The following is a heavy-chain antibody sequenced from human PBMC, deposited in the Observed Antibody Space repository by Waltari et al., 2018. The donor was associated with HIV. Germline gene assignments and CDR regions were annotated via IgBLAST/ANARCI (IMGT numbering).Heavy chain of an antibody. CDR3: ARRAYHGSGSLSDYYFDY. CDR2: NNHGDQET. CDR1: GYSFTNYW. D-gene: IGHD3-10*01. J-gene: IGHJ4*02. Sequence: EVQLVQSGAEVKDPGESLKISCKGSGYSFTNYWIGWVRRRPGQGLEWMGTNNHGDQETGDSTSSQGQVTIEVDKSISTAYLQWSSLKAPDTAMYYCARRAYHGSGSLSDYYFDYWGQGTLVTVSS. V-gene: IGHV5-51*03.